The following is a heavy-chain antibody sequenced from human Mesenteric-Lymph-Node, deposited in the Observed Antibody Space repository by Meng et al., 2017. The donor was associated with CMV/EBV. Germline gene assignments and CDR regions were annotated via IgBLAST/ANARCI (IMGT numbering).Heavy chain of an antibody. CDR3: ARDRAVAL. D-gene: IGHD2-15*01. CDR1: GGSVNSGNYY. CDR2: IYYGST. J-gene: IGHJ4*02. Sequence: GSLRLSCTVSGGSVNSGNYYWSWIRQPPGKGLEWIGYIYYGSTNYNPSLKSRVTISVDTSKNQFSLNLSSVTAADTAVYFCARDRAVALWGQGTLVTVSS. V-gene: IGHV4-61*01.